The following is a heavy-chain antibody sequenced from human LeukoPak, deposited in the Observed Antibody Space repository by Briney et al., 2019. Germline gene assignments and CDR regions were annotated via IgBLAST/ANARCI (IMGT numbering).Heavy chain of an antibody. V-gene: IGHV3-48*01. CDR2: ISTSYSGI. CDR3: ARGGSPGGY. D-gene: IGHD3-10*01. J-gene: IGHJ4*02. Sequence: GGSPRLSCAASGFIVSRYSMTWVRQAPGKGLEWVSSISTSYSGIYYADSVKGRFTISRDNAKNSLYLQMDSLRAEDTAVYYCARGGSPGGYWGQGTLVTVSS. CDR1: GFIVSRYS.